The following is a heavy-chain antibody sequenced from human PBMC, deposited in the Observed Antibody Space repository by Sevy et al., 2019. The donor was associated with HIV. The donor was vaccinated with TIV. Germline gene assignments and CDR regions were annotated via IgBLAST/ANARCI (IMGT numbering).Heavy chain of an antibody. CDR1: GFTFSSYG. CDR2: IGYDGSNK. Sequence: GGSLRLSCAASGFTFSSYGMHWVRQAPGKGLQWVAFIGYDGSNKYYADSVKGRFTISRDNSKNTMYLQMNSLRAEDTAVYYCAKDVTTGYSYAGPYDYWGQGTLVTVSS. CDR3: AKDVTTGYSYAGPYDY. J-gene: IGHJ4*02. D-gene: IGHD5-18*01. V-gene: IGHV3-30*02.